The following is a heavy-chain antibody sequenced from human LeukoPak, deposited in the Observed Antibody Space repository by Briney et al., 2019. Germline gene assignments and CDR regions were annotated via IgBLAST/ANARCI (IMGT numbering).Heavy chain of an antibody. CDR1: GFTFSSYS. Sequence: GGSLRLSCAASGFTFSSYSMNWVRQAPGKGLEWVTVISYDGSNKYYADSVKGRFTISRDNSKNTLYLQMNSLRAEGTAVYYCARDRGRGYSLNSDYWGQGTLVTVSS. D-gene: IGHD5-18*01. CDR2: ISYDGSNK. CDR3: ARDRGRGYSLNSDY. J-gene: IGHJ4*02. V-gene: IGHV3-30*05.